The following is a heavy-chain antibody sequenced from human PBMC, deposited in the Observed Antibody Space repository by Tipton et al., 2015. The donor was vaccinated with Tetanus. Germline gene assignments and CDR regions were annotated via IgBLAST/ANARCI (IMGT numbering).Heavy chain of an antibody. V-gene: IGHV3-21*01. CDR1: GFTISNYW. J-gene: IGHJ5*02. Sequence: SLRLSCAASGFTISNYWMNWIRQAPGKGLEWVSSISSTTAYIYYTTSVKGRFTITRDNAKNTQHLHMDRLRADDTAVYYCVRERYGDNYYVPSHWFDPWGHETLVPVSS. CDR3: VRERYGDNYYVPSHWFDP. D-gene: IGHD3-10*02. CDR2: ISSTTAYI.